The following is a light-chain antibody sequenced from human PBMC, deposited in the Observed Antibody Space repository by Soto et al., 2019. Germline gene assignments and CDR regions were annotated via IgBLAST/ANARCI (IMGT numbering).Light chain of an antibody. V-gene: IGKV3-15*01. J-gene: IGKJ1*01. CDR3: HQYNNWPPWT. CDR2: LAS. Sequence: EIVMTRSPATLAVSPGDTATLSCRASQSLGDNLAWYQQKPGQAPRLLIFLASCRAKGVPARFSASASGTEFTLTISGLQSEDFAVYYGHQYNNWPPWTFSPRTQVVSK. CDR1: QSLGDN.